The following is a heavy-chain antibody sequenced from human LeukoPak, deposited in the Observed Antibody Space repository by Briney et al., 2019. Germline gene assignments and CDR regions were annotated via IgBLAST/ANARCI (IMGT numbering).Heavy chain of an antibody. J-gene: IGHJ4*02. CDR1: GGSISSYY. Sequence: SDTLSLTCTVSGGSISSYYWSWIRQPPGKGLEWIGYNYYSGSTNYNPSLKSRVTISVDTSKNQYSLKLSSVTAADTAVYYCARAPRRYSYGYFDYWGQGTLVTVSS. CDR2: NYYSGST. D-gene: IGHD5-18*01. CDR3: ARAPRRYSYGYFDY. V-gene: IGHV4-59*01.